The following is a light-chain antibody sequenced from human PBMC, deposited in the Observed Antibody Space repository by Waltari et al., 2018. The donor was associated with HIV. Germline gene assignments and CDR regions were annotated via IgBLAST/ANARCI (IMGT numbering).Light chain of an antibody. CDR2: RDS. Sequence: QSVLTHPPSASEIPGQRVTISCTGGNSNLGRNYVYCYQQVPGTAPKLLVYRDSQRQSGVPDRFTGSKSGTSASLAISGLRSEDEADYYCATWDDSLNGVLFGGGTKLTVL. CDR1: NSNLGRNY. V-gene: IGLV1-47*01. J-gene: IGLJ2*01. CDR3: ATWDDSLNGVL.